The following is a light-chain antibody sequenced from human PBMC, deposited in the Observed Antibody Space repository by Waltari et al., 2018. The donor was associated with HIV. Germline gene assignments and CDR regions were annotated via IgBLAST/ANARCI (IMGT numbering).Light chain of an antibody. CDR2: SAF. CDR1: RDISTS. Sequence: DIQMAQSPSNVSAFVGGTGTITCRASRDISTSLAWYQFKPGRAPNLLIYSAFRLETGVPSRFGGSGSGTEFTLTITSLHPDDFATYYCQQADSFPHTFGGGTRVA. V-gene: IGKV1-12*01. J-gene: IGKJ4*01. CDR3: QQADSFPHT.